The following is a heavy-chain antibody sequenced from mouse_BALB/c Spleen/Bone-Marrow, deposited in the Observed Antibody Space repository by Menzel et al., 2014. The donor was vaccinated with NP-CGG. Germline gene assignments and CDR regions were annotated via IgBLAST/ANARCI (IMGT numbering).Heavy chain of an antibody. CDR2: ISSGGSYT. V-gene: IGHV5-9-1*01. CDR3: ARHDGYYAMDY. J-gene: IGHJ4*01. Sequence: EVMLVESGGGLVKPGGSLKLSCAASGFTXXXXXXXWVRQXPEXXXXWVATISSGGSYTYYPDSVKGRFTISRDNAKNTXYLQMSSLRSEDTAMYYCARHDGYYAMDYWGQGTSVTVSS. CDR1: GFTXXXXX. D-gene: IGHD2-3*01.